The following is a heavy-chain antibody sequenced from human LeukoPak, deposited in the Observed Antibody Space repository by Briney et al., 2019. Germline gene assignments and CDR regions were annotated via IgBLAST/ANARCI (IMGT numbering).Heavy chain of an antibody. CDR1: GLTVSSNY. Sequence: GGPLKLSGAASGLTVSSNYMTWVRKAPGKGLEGGAYIQYDGSNQQYADSVKGRFSISRDSSKNILNLQMNSLRGDDTAVYYCAKDRCSNGIGCYYYYMDVWGKGTTVTIYS. J-gene: IGHJ6*03. V-gene: IGHV3-30*02. CDR3: AKDRCSNGIGCYYYYMDV. CDR2: IQYDGSNQ. D-gene: IGHD2-8*01.